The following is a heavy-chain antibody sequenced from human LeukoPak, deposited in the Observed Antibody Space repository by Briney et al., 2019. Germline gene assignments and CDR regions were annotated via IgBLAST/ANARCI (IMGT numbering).Heavy chain of an antibody. CDR1: SASIRSDY. Sequence: SETLSLTCTVSSASIRSDYRSWVRQPAGKGLEWIGRIEFTGSVNYNPTLRSRLTMSVDTSKNQLSLKVTSVTAADTAVYYCTRVLDSSGYGMYYFDYWGQGTLVTVSS. CDR3: TRVLDSSGYGMYYFDY. CDR2: IEFTGSV. V-gene: IGHV4-4*07. D-gene: IGHD3-22*01. J-gene: IGHJ4*02.